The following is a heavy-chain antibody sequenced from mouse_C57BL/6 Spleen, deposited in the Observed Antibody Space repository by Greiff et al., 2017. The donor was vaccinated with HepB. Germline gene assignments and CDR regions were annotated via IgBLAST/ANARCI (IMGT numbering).Heavy chain of an antibody. Sequence: VQLQQSGPELVKPGASVKLSCKASGYTFTSYDINWVKQRPGQGLEWIGWIYPRDGSTKYNEKFKGKATLTVDTSSSTAYMELHSLTSEDSAVYSCARSSCSYAGYFDVWGRGTAVAVSS. CDR1: GYTFTSYD. CDR3: ARSSCSYAGYFDV. CDR2: IYPRDGST. J-gene: IGHJ1*03. V-gene: IGHV1-85*01. D-gene: IGHD2-12*01.